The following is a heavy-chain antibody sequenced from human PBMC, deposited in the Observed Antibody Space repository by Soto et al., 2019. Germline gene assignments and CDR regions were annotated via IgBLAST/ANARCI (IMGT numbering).Heavy chain of an antibody. CDR2: IYYSGST. CDR3: ARVNPPYSSGYYYVIDY. J-gene: IGHJ4*02. CDR1: GGSISSGGYY. D-gene: IGHD3-22*01. V-gene: IGHV4-31*03. Sequence: SETLSLTCTVSGGSISSGGYYWSWIRQHPGKGLEWIGYIYYSGSTYYNPSLKSRVTISVDTSKNQFSLKLSSVTAADTAVYYCARVNPPYSSGYYYVIDYRGQGTLVTVSS.